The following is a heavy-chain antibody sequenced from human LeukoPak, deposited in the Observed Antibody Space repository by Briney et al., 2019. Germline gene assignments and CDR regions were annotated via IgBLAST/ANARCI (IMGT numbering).Heavy chain of an antibody. V-gene: IGHV4-59*01. CDR1: ADSISDYY. CDR2: IYYSGST. Sequence: PSETLSLTCNVSADSISDYYLSWIRQPPGKGLEWIGYIYYSGSTNYNPSLKSRVTISVDTSKNQFSLKLSSVTAADTAVYYCASITLRGNRSFDYWGQGTLVTVSS. D-gene: IGHD2/OR15-2a*01. J-gene: IGHJ4*02. CDR3: ASITLRGNRSFDY.